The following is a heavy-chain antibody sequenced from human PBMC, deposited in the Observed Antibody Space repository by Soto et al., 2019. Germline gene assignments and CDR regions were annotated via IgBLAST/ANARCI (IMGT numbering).Heavy chain of an antibody. Sequence: ASVKVSCKASGYTFTSYGISWVRQAPGQGLEWMGWISAYNGNTNYAQKLQGRVTMTTDTSTSTAYMELRSLRSDDTAVYYCARGLGYCSSTSCPERYYYMDVWGKGTTVTVSS. J-gene: IGHJ6*03. CDR3: ARGLGYCSSTSCPERYYYMDV. CDR2: ISAYNGNT. CDR1: GYTFTSYG. V-gene: IGHV1-18*01. D-gene: IGHD2-2*01.